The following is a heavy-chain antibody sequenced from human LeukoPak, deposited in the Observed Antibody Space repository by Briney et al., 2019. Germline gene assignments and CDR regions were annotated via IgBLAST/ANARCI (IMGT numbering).Heavy chain of an antibody. CDR2: ISSSNTYI. J-gene: IGHJ4*02. D-gene: IGHD2-8*01. CDR3: AREGGHCSNGICSYFDY. V-gene: IGHV3-21*01. CDR1: GFTFSSYS. Sequence: GGSLRLSCAASGFTFSSYSMNWVRQAPGKGLEWVSSISSSNTYIYYADSVKGRFTISRDNAKNSLCLQMSSLRAEDTAVYYCAREGGHCSNGICSYFDYWGQGSLVTVSS.